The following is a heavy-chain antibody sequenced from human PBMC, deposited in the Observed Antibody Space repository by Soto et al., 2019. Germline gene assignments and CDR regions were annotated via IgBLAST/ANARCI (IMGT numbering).Heavy chain of an antibody. D-gene: IGHD3-22*01. J-gene: IGHJ3*02. Sequence: EVQLVESGGGLVQPGGSLRLSCAASGFTFSSYWMSWVRQTPGKGLEWVANIKPDGSEKWYVDSVKGRFTISRDNAKKSLYLQMNSLRVEDTAVYYCARGDYHDSSGPFSEAFDIWGQGTMVTVSS. CDR1: GFTFSSYW. V-gene: IGHV3-7*04. CDR2: IKPDGSEK. CDR3: ARGDYHDSSGPFSEAFDI.